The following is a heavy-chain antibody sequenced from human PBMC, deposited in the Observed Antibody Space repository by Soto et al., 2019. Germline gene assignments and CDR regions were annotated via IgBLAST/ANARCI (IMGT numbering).Heavy chain of an antibody. V-gene: IGHV3-23*01. CDR1: GFTFSDYG. D-gene: IGHD4-17*01. Sequence: EVQLLEAGGGFVQPGGSLRLSCAASGFTFSDYGMSWVRQAPGKGLEWVSAIIGPGDKTYYADSVKGRFTISRDNSKITRYIQLNNLRAEDMAIYYLAKDRVYGDSYPFDCWGQLNLVTVYS. CDR3: AKDRVYGDSYPFDC. CDR2: IIGPGDKT. J-gene: IGHJ4*02.